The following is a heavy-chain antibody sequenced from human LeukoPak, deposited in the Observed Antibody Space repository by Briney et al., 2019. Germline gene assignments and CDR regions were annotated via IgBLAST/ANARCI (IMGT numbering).Heavy chain of an antibody. CDR2: IIPIFGTA. V-gene: IGHV1-69*13. J-gene: IGHJ6*02. Sequence: ASVKVSCKASGGTFSSYAISWVRQAPGQGLEWMGGIIPIFGTANYAQKFQGRVTVTADESTSTAYMELSSLRSEDTAVYYCASPDMTTTNYYYYYGMDVWGQGTTVTVSS. CDR1: GGTFSSYA. D-gene: IGHD4-11*01. CDR3: ASPDMTTTNYYYYYGMDV.